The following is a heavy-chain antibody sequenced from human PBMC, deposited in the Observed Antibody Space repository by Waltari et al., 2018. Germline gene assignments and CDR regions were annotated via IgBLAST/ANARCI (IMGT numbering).Heavy chain of an antibody. V-gene: IGHV1-69*01. J-gene: IGHJ5*02. CDR1: GGTFSTYG. CDR3: ARGGIEHQLSPNWFDP. CDR2: IVPLFGAI. D-gene: IGHD6-13*01. Sequence: QVQLVQSGAEVRKPGSSVMVSCKNSGGTFSTYGIYWVRQAPGHGLEYMGGIVPLFGAIHYAQKFRGRVTITADESTSTTYMEMSNLKSEDTAVYFCARGGIEHQLSPNWFDPWGQGTLVTVSS.